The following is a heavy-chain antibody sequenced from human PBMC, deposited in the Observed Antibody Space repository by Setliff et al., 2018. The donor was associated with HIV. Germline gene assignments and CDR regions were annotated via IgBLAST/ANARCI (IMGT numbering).Heavy chain of an antibody. CDR3: ARMGNSYDSSGSYDYFDS. CDR1: GGSASNSRYY. CDR2: IYHNGNT. V-gene: IGHV4-39*07. Sequence: PSETLSLTCTVSGGSASNSRYYWAWIRQPPGKGLEYIGYIYHNGNTNYNPSLRSRVNMSIDTSKNQFFLKLSSVTALDTATYYCARMGNSYDSSGSYDYFDSWGQGTLVTVSS. J-gene: IGHJ4*02. D-gene: IGHD3-22*01.